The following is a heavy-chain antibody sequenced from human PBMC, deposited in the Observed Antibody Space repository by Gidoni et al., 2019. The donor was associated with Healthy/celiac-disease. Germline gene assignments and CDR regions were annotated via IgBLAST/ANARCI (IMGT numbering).Heavy chain of an antibody. CDR2: IIPILGIA. J-gene: IGHJ4*02. D-gene: IGHD6-19*01. V-gene: IGHV1-69*08. CDR1: GGSVSSYT. CDR3: AREGRGWSIDY. Sequence: QVQLVQSGAEVKKPGSSVKVSCKASGGSVSSYTISWVRQAPGQGLEWMGRIIPILGIANYAQKFQGRVTITAEKSTSTAYMELSSLRSEDTAVYYCAREGRGWSIDYWGQGTLVTVSS.